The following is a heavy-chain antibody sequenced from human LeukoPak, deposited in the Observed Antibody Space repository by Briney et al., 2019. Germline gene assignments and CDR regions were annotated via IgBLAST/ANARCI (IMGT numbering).Heavy chain of an antibody. V-gene: IGHV4-39*01. CDR2: IYYTGIA. CDR3: ARLRVTTGFGY. J-gene: IGHJ4*02. D-gene: IGHD2-21*02. Sequence: SETLSLTRTVSDGSITRSSYYWGWIRQTPGEGLDWIGSIYYTGIAYYNPSLQGRVTMSVDTSKNQFSLKLNSVTVADTAVYYCARLRVTTGFGYWDQGIPVTVSS. CDR1: DGSITRSSYY.